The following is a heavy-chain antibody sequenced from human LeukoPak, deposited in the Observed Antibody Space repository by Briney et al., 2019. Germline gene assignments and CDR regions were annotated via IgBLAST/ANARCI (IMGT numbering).Heavy chain of an antibody. Sequence: SETLSLTCAVYGGSFSGYYWSWIRQPPGKGLEWIGEINHSGSTNYNPSLKSRVTISVDTSKNQFSLKLSSVTAADTAVYYCARHMETDGLWSGYYYYYGMDVWGQGTTVTVSS. J-gene: IGHJ6*02. V-gene: IGHV4-34*01. CDR3: ARHMETDGLWSGYYYYYGMDV. CDR2: INHSGST. CDR1: GGSFSGYY. D-gene: IGHD3-3*01.